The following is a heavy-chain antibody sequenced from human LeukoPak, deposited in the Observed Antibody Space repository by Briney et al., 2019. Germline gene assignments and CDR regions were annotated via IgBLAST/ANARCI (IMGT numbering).Heavy chain of an antibody. CDR2: INPSGGST. CDR3: ARVKGEQKYSYGNHVFDY. V-gene: IGHV1-46*01. CDR1: GYTFTSYY. D-gene: IGHD5-18*01. J-gene: IGHJ4*02. Sequence: ASVKVSCKASGYTFTSYYMHWVRQAPGQGLEWMGIINPSGGSTSYAQKFQGRVTMTRDTSTSTVYMELSSLRSEDTAVYYCARVKGEQKYSYGNHVFDYWGQGTLVTVSS.